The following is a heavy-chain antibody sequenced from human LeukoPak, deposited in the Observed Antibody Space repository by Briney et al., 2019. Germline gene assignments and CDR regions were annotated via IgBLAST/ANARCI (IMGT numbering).Heavy chain of an antibody. V-gene: IGHV3-7*03. J-gene: IGHJ6*02. CDR3: ARGGGLDV. CDR2: INHNGNVN. D-gene: IGHD3-16*01. Sequence: GGSLRLSCVASGLRFRSYAMNSARQAPGKGLEWVASINHNGNVNYYVDSVKGRFTISRDNAKNSLYLQMSNLRAEDTAVYFCARGGGLDVWGQGATVTVSS. CDR1: GLRFRSYA.